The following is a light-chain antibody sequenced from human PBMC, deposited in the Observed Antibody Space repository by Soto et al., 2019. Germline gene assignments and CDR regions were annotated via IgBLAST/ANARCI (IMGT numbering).Light chain of an antibody. V-gene: IGKV3-20*01. CDR3: QQYGSSPPRT. J-gene: IGKJ1*01. Sequence: EIVLTQSPGTLSLSPGERATLSCRASQSVSSSYLAWYQQKPGQAPRLLIYGASSRATGIPDRFSGSGSGTDFTLTISRLEPEDVAVYYCQQYGSSPPRTFGQGTKVEIE. CDR1: QSVSSSY. CDR2: GAS.